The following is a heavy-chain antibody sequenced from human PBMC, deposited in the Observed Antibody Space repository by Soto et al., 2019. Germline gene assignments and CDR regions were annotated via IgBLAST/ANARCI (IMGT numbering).Heavy chain of an antibody. D-gene: IGHD3-3*01. CDR3: ARGGTGGSGSFYFDY. Sequence: PSETLSLTCTVSGGSISSYYWSWIRQPPGKGLEWIGYIYYSGSTNYNPPLKSRVTISVDTSKNQFSLKLSSVTAADTAVYYCARGGTGGSGSFYFDYWGQGTLVTVSS. CDR2: IYYSGST. V-gene: IGHV4-59*01. J-gene: IGHJ4*02. CDR1: GGSISSYY.